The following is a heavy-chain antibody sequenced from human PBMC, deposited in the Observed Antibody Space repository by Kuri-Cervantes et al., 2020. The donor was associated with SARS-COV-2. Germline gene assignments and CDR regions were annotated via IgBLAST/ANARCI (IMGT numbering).Heavy chain of an antibody. CDR2: ISGSGGST. J-gene: IGHJ4*02. D-gene: IGHD1-26*01. CDR1: GFTFSSYA. CDR3: AKDDYSGSYNFDY. Sequence: GESLKISCAASGFTFSSYAMSWVRQAPGKGLEWVSAISGSGGSTYYADPVKGRFAISRDNSKNTLYLQMNSLRAEDTAVYYCAKDDYSGSYNFDYWGQGTLVTVSS. V-gene: IGHV3-23*01.